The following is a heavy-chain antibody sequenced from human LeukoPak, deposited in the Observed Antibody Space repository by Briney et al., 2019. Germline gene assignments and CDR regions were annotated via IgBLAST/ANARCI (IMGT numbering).Heavy chain of an antibody. CDR3: AATNDGGGYQWGDFFDF. CDR2: IIPNLGTT. Sequence: SVKVSCKASGGTSNSHAISWVRQAPGQGLEWMGRIIPNLGTTNRAQNFQDRVTLTADKSTNTAYMELTSLTSDDTAVYYCAATNDGGGYQWGDFFDFWGQGTLVTVSS. J-gene: IGHJ4*02. V-gene: IGHV1-69*04. CDR1: GGTSNSHA. D-gene: IGHD3-22*01.